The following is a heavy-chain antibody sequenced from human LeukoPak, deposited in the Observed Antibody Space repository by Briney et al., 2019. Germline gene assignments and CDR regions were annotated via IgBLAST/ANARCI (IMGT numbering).Heavy chain of an antibody. Sequence: KSSETLSLTCTVSGGSISSGDYYWSWIRQPPGKGLEWIGYIYYSGSTYYNPSLKSRVTISVDTSKNQFSMELRSVPAADTAVYYCARLIWFGESAPWGQGTLVTVSS. CDR2: IYYSGST. CDR3: ARLIWFGESAP. CDR1: GGSISSGDYY. J-gene: IGHJ5*02. D-gene: IGHD3-10*01. V-gene: IGHV4-30-4*01.